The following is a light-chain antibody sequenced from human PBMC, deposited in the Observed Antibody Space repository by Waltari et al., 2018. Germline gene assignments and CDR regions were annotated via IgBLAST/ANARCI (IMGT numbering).Light chain of an antibody. Sequence: NFMLTQPHSVSESPGKTVTISCTRSSGSITSNYVQRYQKRPGSSPTTVIYEDNQRPSGVPDRFSGSIDSSSNSASLTISGLKTEDEADYYCQSYDTSNRVFGGGTKVTVL. CDR2: EDN. CDR1: SGSITSNY. CDR3: QSYDTSNRV. J-gene: IGLJ3*02. V-gene: IGLV6-57*01.